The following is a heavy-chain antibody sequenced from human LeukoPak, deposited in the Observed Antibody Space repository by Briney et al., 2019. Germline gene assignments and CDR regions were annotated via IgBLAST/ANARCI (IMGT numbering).Heavy chain of an antibody. V-gene: IGHV5-51*01. CDR2: IYPGDSDT. CDR3: ARAGDIAVAATPIYKDV. J-gene: IGHJ6*03. Sequence: PGESLKISCKGSGYSFTSYWIGWVRQMPGKGLEWMGIIYPGDSDTRYSPSFQGQVTISADKSISTAYLQWSSLKASDTAMYYCARAGDIAVAATPIYKDVWGKGTTVTVSS. CDR1: GYSFTSYW. D-gene: IGHD6-19*01.